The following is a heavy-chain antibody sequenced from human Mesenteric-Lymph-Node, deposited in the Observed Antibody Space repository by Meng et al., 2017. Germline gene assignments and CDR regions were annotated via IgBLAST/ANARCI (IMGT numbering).Heavy chain of an antibody. CDR2: IKSKTDGGTT. CDR1: GFTFSNAW. Sequence: GESLKISCAASGFTFSNAWMSWVRQAPGKGLEWVGRIKSKTDGGTTDYAAPVKGRFTISRDDSKSTLYLQMNSLKTEDTAVYYCTTDPTVAKHYYYYGMDVWGQGTTVTV. J-gene: IGHJ6*02. CDR3: TTDPTVAKHYYYYGMDV. D-gene: IGHD4-23*01. V-gene: IGHV3-15*01.